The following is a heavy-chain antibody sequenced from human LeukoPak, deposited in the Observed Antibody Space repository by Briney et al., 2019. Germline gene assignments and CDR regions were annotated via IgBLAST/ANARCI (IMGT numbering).Heavy chain of an antibody. CDR1: GGSISSSSYY. V-gene: IGHV4-61*01. D-gene: IGHD6-19*01. CDR2: IYYSGST. Sequence: PSETLSLTCTVSGGSISSSSYYWSWIRQPPGKGLEWIGYIYYSGSTNYNPSLKSRVTISVDTSKNQFSLKLSSVTAADTAVYYCARGNFSGSGWYYYYYMDVWGKGTTVTISS. J-gene: IGHJ6*03. CDR3: ARGNFSGSGWYYYYYMDV.